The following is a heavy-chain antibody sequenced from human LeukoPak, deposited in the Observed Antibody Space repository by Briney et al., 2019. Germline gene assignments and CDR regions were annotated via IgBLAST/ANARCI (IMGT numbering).Heavy chain of an antibody. J-gene: IGHJ4*02. D-gene: IGHD2/OR15-2a*01. V-gene: IGHV3-48*03. Sequence: GGSLRLSCAASGFTFSSYEMNWVRQAPGKGLEWVSYISSSGSTIYYADSVKGRFTISRDNAKNSLYLQMNGLRAEDTAVYYCARDTTFSFDYWGQGTLVTVSS. CDR3: ARDTTFSFDY. CDR1: GFTFSSYE. CDR2: ISSSGSTI.